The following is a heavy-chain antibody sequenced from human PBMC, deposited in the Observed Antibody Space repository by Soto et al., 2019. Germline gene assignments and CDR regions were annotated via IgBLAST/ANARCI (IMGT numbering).Heavy chain of an antibody. J-gene: IGHJ5*02. CDR3: ASVVGQVGGFDP. D-gene: IGHD2-21*01. Sequence: QITLKESGPTLVKPTQTLTLTCTFSGFSLSTSGVGVGWIRQPPGKALEWLALIYWDDDKRYSPSLKSRLTITKDTSKNQVVLTMTNVDPVDTATYYCASVVGQVGGFDPWGQGTLVTVSS. V-gene: IGHV2-5*02. CDR2: IYWDDDK. CDR1: GFSLSTSGVG.